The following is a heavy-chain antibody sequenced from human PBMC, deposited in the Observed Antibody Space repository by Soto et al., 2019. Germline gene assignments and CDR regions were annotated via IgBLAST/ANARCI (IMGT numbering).Heavy chain of an antibody. J-gene: IGHJ5*02. V-gene: IGHV2-26*01. D-gene: IGHD6-19*01. CDR1: GLSITDSEMG. CDR3: ARRHLAVAVSPWFDP. CDR2: IDSSGEK. Sequence: QVTLKESGPVLVNPTETLTLRCTVSGLSITDSEMGVSWIRQPPGQPLEWLAHIDSSGEKSYRTFLKSRLAISKDASKSRKVLTMTNMNPADTATYYCARRHLAVAVSPWFDPWGQGIPVTVSS.